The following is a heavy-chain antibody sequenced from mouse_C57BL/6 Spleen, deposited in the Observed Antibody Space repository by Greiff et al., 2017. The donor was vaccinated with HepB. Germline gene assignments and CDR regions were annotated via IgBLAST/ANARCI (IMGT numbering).Heavy chain of an antibody. CDR1: GYAFSSYW. J-gene: IGHJ2*01. CDR2: IYPGDGDT. CDR3: ARGITTAVARDY. D-gene: IGHD1-2*01. Sequence: QVHVKQSGAELVKPGASVKISCKASGYAFSSYWMNWVKQRPGKGLEWIGQIYPGDGDTNYNGKFKGKATLTADKSSSTAYMQLSSLTSEDSAVYFCARGITTAVARDYWGQGTTLTVSS. V-gene: IGHV1-80*01.